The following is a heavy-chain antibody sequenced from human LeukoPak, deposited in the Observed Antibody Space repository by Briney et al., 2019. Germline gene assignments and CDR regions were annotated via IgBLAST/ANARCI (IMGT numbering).Heavy chain of an antibody. V-gene: IGHV4-59*08. CDR2: IYYSEST. D-gene: IGHD3-10*01. CDR1: GGSISSYY. CDR3: ARAKWFGELFSYNWFDP. Sequence: PSETLSLTCTVSGGSISSYYWSWIRQPPGKGLEWLGYIYYSESTNYNPSLKSRVAISVDTSKNQFSLKLSSVTAADTAVYYCARAKWFGELFSYNWFDPWGQGTLVPVSS. J-gene: IGHJ5*02.